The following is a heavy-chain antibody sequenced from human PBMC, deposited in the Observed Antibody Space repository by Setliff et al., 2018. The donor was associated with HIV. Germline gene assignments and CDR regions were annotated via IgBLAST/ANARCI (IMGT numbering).Heavy chain of an antibody. CDR1: GFTFRGYA. V-gene: IGHV3-23*01. CDR3: AKDIPVEGDSGYDPLFGY. D-gene: IGHD5-12*01. Sequence: PGGSLRLSCAASGFTFRGYAMSWVRQAPGKGLDWVSAISGSGHTTYYPDSVKGRFTISRDNSQNTLYLQMNSLRAEDTAVYYCAKDIPVEGDSGYDPLFGYWGQGTLVTV. CDR2: ISGSGHTT. J-gene: IGHJ4*02.